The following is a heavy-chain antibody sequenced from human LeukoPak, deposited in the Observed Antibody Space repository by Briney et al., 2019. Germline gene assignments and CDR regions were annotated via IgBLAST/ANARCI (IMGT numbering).Heavy chain of an antibody. D-gene: IGHD2-2*01. CDR3: ARAQLLSNRLYYYYMDV. CDR2: CYTREII. J-gene: IGHJ6*03. V-gene: IGHV4-61*02. CDR1: GGSLNGGNYY. Sequence: SQTLSLTCTVSGGSLNGGNYYWSWIRRPAGKGVEWIGRCYTREIINYNPSIKSRVTISVDTSKNQFSLKVSSVTAADTAVYYCARAQLLSNRLYYYYMDVWGKGTTVTVSS.